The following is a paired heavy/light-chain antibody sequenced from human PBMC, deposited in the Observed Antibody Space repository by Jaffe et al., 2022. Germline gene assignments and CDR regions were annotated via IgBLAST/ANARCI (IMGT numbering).Light chain of an antibody. CDR3: QQYGSSPRTT. V-gene: IGKV3-20*01. Sequence: EIVLTQSPGTLSLSPGERATLSCRASQSVSSSYLAWYQQKPGQAPRLLIYGASSRATGIPDRFSGSGSGTDFTLTISRLEPEDFAVYYCQQYGSSPRTTFGQGTRLEIK. CDR1: QSVSSSY. J-gene: IGKJ5*01. CDR2: GAS.
Heavy chain of an antibody. V-gene: IGHV4-30-2*01. D-gene: IGHD2-2*01. CDR2: IYHSGST. J-gene: IGHJ6*03. Sequence: QLQLQESGSGLVKPSQTLSLTCAVSGGSISSGGYSWSWIRQPPGKGLEWIGYIYHSGSTYYNPSLKSRVTISVDRSKNQFSLKLSSVTAADTAVYYCARGRRCSSTSCFLGHYYMDVWGKGTTVTVSS. CDR3: ARGRRCSSTSCFLGHYYMDV. CDR1: GGSISSGGYS.